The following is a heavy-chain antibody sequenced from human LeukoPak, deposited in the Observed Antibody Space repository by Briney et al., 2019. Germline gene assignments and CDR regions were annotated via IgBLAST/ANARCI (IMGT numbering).Heavy chain of an antibody. Sequence: PGGSLRLSCAASGFTFSSYNMNWVRQARGKGLEWVSSISSSSSYIYYADSVKGRFTISRDNAKNSLYLQMNSLRAEDTAVYYCARDPPSFQHWGQGTLVTVSS. J-gene: IGHJ1*01. V-gene: IGHV3-21*01. CDR1: GFTFSSYN. CDR3: ARDPPSFQH. CDR2: ISSSSSYI.